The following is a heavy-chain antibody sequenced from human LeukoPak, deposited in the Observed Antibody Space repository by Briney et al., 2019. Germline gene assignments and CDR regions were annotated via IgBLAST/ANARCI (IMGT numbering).Heavy chain of an antibody. D-gene: IGHD3-10*01. J-gene: IGHJ4*02. CDR3: ATARGRFSLSGSFDC. CDR2: ISYDGSNE. CDR1: GFTFSSYG. V-gene: IGHV3-30*03. Sequence: GGSLRLSCAASGFTFSSYGVHWVRQAPGKGLEWVAVISYDGSNEYYADSVKGRFTISRDNSKNTMYLQMNSLRAEDPAVYYCATARGRFSLSGSFDCWGQGTLATVSS.